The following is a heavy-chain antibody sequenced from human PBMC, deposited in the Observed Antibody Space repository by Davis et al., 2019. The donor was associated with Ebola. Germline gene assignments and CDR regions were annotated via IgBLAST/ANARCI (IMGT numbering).Heavy chain of an antibody. J-gene: IGHJ4*02. CDR3: AKDWVRDYVDY. CDR1: GFTFSSYA. CDR2: INLDGSEK. V-gene: IGHV3-30*02. Sequence: GESLKISCSASGFTFSSYAMHWVRQAPGKGLEWVANINLDGSEKYYADSVKGRFTISRDNSKNTLYLQMSSLRPEDTAVYYCAKDWVRDYVDYWGQGTLVTVSS. D-gene: IGHD3-10*01.